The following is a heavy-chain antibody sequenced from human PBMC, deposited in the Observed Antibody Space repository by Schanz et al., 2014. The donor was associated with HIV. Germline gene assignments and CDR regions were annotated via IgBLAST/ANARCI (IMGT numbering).Heavy chain of an antibody. CDR2: INPNSGGT. CDR1: GYTFTDNY. CDR3: ARSASVISSGWCSGNACYSGAFHS. J-gene: IGHJ4*02. D-gene: IGHD2-15*01. Sequence: QVQLVQSGAEVKKPGASVKVSCKASGYTFTDNYMHWVRQAPGQGLEWMGWINPNSGGTNFAQKFQGRVTLTRDTSISTAYMELSNLRSEDTAVYFCARSASVISSGWCSGNACYSGAFHSWGQGSLVTVSS. V-gene: IGHV1-2*02.